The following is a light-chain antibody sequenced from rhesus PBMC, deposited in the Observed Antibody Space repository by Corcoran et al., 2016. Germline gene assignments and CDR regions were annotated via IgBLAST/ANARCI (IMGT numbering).Light chain of an antibody. J-gene: IGKJ2*01. Sequence: DIQMTQSPSSLSASVGDRVTITCRDSQGIRSSLAWYQQKPGKAPKLLIYKASTLQRGVPSRFCGCGCGIDFILTISSLQPEDFATYYCQQRNSYPYSFGQGTKVEIK. CDR2: KAS. CDR3: QQRNSYPYS. V-gene: IGKV1-25*01. CDR1: QGIRSS.